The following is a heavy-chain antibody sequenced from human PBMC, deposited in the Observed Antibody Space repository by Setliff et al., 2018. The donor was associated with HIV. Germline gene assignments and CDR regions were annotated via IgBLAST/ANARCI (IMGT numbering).Heavy chain of an antibody. CDR2: IFHSGGT. CDR3: ARLYYYGSGNYNDAFDI. Sequence: SETLSLTCTVSGGSTDSGSYYWAWIRQPPGKGLEWIGSIFHSGGTYYNPSLKSRVTISVDTSKHQFSLRLSSVTAADTAVYYCARLYYYGSGNYNDAFDIWGQGTMVTVSS. CDR1: GGSTDSGSYY. J-gene: IGHJ3*02. D-gene: IGHD3-10*01. V-gene: IGHV4-39*07.